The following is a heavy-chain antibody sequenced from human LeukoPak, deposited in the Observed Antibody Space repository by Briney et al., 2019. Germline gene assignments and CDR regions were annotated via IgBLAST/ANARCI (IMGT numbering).Heavy chain of an antibody. D-gene: IGHD6-19*01. V-gene: IGHV4-34*01. CDR2: INHSGST. J-gene: IGHJ6*02. CDR3: ARSVAAYYYYYGMDV. Sequence: SETLSLTCTVSGGSISGYYWSWIRQPPGKGLEWIGEINHSGSTNYNPSLKSRVTISVDTSKNQFSLKLSSVTAADTAVYYCARSVAAYYYYYGMDVWGQGTTVTVSS. CDR1: GGSISGYY.